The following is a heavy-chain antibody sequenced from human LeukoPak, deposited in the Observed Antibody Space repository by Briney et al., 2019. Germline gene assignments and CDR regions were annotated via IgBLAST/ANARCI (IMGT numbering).Heavy chain of an antibody. CDR2: INPSGST. CDR1: GGSFSGYY. V-gene: IGHV4-34*01. Sequence: PSETLSLTCAVYGGSFSGYYWSWIRQPPRKGLEWIGEINPSGSTYYNPSLKSRVTISVDTSKNQFSLKLSSVTAADTAVYYCARKGYYDILTGYYLRYFDLWGRGTLVTVSS. D-gene: IGHD3-9*01. J-gene: IGHJ2*01. CDR3: ARKGYYDILTGYYLRYFDL.